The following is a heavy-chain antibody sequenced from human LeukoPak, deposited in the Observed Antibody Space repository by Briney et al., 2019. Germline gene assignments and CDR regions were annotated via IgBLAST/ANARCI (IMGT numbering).Heavy chain of an antibody. CDR3: ARQGKSWGIAARGNWFDP. CDR2: IKEDVSEK. D-gene: IGHD6-6*01. Sequence: EAPMSFSCAASGLSFSSYWMKLVRKAPGKGREWVTNIKEDVSEKYYVDSVKCRFTISRDNAKNSLYLQMNSLRAEDTAVYYCARQGKSWGIAARGNWFDPWGQGTLVTVSS. V-gene: IGHV3-7*01. J-gene: IGHJ5*02. CDR1: GLSFSSYW.